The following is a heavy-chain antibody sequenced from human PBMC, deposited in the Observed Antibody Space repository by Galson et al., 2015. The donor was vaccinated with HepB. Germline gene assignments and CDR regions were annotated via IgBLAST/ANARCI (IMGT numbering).Heavy chain of an antibody. D-gene: IGHD6-6*01. CDR1: GFSFSSYA. CDR2: ISGSGAAI. V-gene: IGHV3-48*02. J-gene: IGHJ4*02. Sequence: SLRLSCATSGFSFSSYAMNWVRQAPGKGLEWVSYISGSGAAIYYADSVKGRFTVSRDDAKNSLYLQMNSLRDEDTAVYYCARNQIAARPDDFWGQGTLVTVSS. CDR3: ARNQIAARPDDF.